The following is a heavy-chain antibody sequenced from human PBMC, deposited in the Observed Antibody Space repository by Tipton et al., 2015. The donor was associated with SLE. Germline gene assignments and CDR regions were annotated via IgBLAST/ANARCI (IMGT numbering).Heavy chain of an antibody. CDR1: GGSISSGSYF. Sequence: TLSLTCTVSGGSISSGSYFWNWIRQPAGKGLEWIGRIYIGGSTNYNPSLKSRVTISVDTSKNQFSLNLSSVTAADTAVYYCARDAQFWSGYLRATFLDVWGQGTTVTVSS. CDR2: IYIGGST. J-gene: IGHJ6*02. D-gene: IGHD3-3*01. V-gene: IGHV4-61*02. CDR3: ARDAQFWSGYLRATFLDV.